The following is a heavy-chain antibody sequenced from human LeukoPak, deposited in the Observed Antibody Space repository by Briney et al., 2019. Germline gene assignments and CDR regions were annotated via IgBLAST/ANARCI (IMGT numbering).Heavy chain of an antibody. D-gene: IGHD2-15*01. CDR3: ATSHDSAGND. CDR1: GFAFSDFW. CDR2: IRHDGNAR. J-gene: IGHJ4*02. Sequence: GGSLRLSCAASGFAFSDFWMSWVRQAPGKGLEWVANIRHDGNARNYVPSVRGRFTISRDNAKNSLYLQMNSLTVEDTAVYYCATSHDSAGNDWGQGTLVTVSS. V-gene: IGHV3-7*01.